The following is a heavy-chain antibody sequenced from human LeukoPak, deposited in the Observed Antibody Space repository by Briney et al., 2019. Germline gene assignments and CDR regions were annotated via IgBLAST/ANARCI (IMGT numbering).Heavy chain of an antibody. CDR1: GGSISSGSYY. V-gene: IGHV4-61*02. J-gene: IGHJ4*02. CDR2: IYTSGST. D-gene: IGHD3-16*01. Sequence: SQTLSLTCTVSGGSISSGSYYWSWIRLPAGKGLEWIGRIYTSGSTNYNPSLKSRVTISVDTSKNQFSLKLSSVTAADTAVYYCARDEMSYDYVWGSPTLWGQGTLVIVSS. CDR3: ARDEMSYDYVWGSPTL.